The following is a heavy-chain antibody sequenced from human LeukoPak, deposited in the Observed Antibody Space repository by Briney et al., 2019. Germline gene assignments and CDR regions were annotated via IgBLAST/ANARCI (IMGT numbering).Heavy chain of an antibody. Sequence: HSGGSLSLSCAASGFTFSSYAMYWVRQAPGKGLEWVAFIRYDGSNKYYADSVKGRFTISRDNSKNTQYLQMNSLRTEDTAVYYCAKSRRGSSWSLQHYYYMDVWGKGTTVTISS. V-gene: IGHV3-30*02. CDR1: GFTFSSYA. D-gene: IGHD6-13*01. CDR3: AKSRRGSSWSLQHYYYMDV. CDR2: IRYDGSNK. J-gene: IGHJ6*03.